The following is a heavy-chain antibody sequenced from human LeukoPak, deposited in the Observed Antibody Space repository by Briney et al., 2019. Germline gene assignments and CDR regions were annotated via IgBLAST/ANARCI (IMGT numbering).Heavy chain of an antibody. CDR1: GFTFSSYS. V-gene: IGHV3-48*01. CDR2: ISSSSRTI. J-gene: IGHJ4*02. D-gene: IGHD4-17*01. Sequence: GGSLRLSCAASGFTFSSYSMDWVRQAPGKGLEWLSYISSSSRTIYYADSVKGRFTISRDNANNSLYLQMNGLRAEDTAVYYCARDRYGDYDFDYWGQGTLVTVSS. CDR3: ARDRYGDYDFDY.